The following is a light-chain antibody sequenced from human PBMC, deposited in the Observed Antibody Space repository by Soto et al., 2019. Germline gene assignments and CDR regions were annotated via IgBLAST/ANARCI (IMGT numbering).Light chain of an antibody. CDR2: EVS. CDR3: NSYTSSSSDV. CDR1: SSDVGGYDY. J-gene: IGLJ1*01. V-gene: IGLV2-14*01. Sequence: QSVLTQPPSVSGSPGQSVTISCTGTSSDVGGYDYVSWYQQHPGKGPKLMIYEVSNRPSGVSNRFSGSKSGNTASLTISGLQAEDEADYYCNSYTSSSSDVFGTGTKLTVL.